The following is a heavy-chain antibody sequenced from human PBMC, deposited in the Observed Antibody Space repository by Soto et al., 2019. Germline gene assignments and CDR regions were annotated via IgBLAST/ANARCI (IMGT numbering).Heavy chain of an antibody. Sequence: QAGGSLRLSCSASGFKFDRYAMSWVRQAPGKGLEWVSSISGTSGHTYYADSVRGRFTIARENSNNTLFLHMSSLRVEDTAVYFCPKHPPLCCSTYGVRPREDTVVWGQGTSVNVFS. D-gene: IGHD2-8*01. V-gene: IGHV3-23*01. CDR3: PKHPPLCCSTYGVRPREDTVV. J-gene: IGHJ6*02. CDR2: ISGTSGHT. CDR1: GFKFDRYA.